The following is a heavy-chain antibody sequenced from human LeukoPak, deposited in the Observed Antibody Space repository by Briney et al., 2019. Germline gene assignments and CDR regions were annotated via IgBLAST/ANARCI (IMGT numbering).Heavy chain of an antibody. D-gene: IGHD6-25*01. Sequence: PSETLSLTCTVSGGSISSYYWICIRQPPGKGLEWIGYIYYSGSTNYNPSLKSRVTISVDTSKNQFSLKLSSVTAADTAVYYCARDSGFPGYFDLWGRGTLVTVSS. CDR2: IYYSGST. CDR1: GGSISSYY. V-gene: IGHV4-59*01. CDR3: ARDSGFPGYFDL. J-gene: IGHJ2*01.